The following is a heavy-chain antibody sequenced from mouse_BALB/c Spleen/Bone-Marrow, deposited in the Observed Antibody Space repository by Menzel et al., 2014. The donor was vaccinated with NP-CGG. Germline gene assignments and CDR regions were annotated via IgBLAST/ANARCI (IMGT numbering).Heavy chain of an antibody. CDR3: ARVYGWYFDV. CDR2: INNNGGST. D-gene: IGHD1-1*01. V-gene: IGHV5-6-3*01. J-gene: IGHJ1*01. CDR1: EFTFSSYG. Sequence: EVHLVESGGGLVQPGGSLKLSCVASEFTFSSYGMSWVRQTPDKRLELVATINNNGGSTYYPDSVKGQFTISRDNAKNTLYLQMSSLKSEDTAMYYCARVYGWYFDVWGAGTTVTVSS.